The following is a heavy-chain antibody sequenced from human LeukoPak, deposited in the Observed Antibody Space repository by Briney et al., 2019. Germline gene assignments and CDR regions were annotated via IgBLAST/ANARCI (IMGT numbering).Heavy chain of an antibody. CDR2: IYYSGST. Sequence: SETLSLTCTVSGGSISSYYWSWIRQPPGRRLEWVGYIYYSGSTNYNPSLKSRVTISVDTSKNQFSLKLSSVTAADTAVYYCARGSWGYSYGYFHYYYYMDVWGKGTTVTVSS. J-gene: IGHJ6*03. V-gene: IGHV4-59*01. D-gene: IGHD5-18*01. CDR3: ARGSWGYSYGYFHYYYYMDV. CDR1: GGSISSYY.